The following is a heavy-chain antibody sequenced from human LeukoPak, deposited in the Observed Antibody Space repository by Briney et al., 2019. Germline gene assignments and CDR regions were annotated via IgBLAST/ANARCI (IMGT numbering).Heavy chain of an antibody. V-gene: IGHV1-24*01. D-gene: IGHD1-1*01. CDR3: AIAQNWKAGWFDP. Sequence: ASVKVSCKVSGYTLTELSIHWVRQAPGKGLEWMGGVNPEDGETIYAQKFQGRVTMAEDTPIDTTYMEVSSLRSEDTAVYFCAIAQNWKAGWFDPWGQGTLVTVSS. CDR2: VNPEDGET. CDR1: GYTLTELS. J-gene: IGHJ5*02.